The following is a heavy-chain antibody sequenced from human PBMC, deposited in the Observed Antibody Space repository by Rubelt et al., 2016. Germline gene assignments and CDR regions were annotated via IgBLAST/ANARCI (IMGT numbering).Heavy chain of an antibody. CDR2: VDWDDAK. CDR1: GFSLSTSGMC. Sequence: QVTLRESGPALVKPTQTLTPTCTFSGFSLSTSGMCVSWIRQPPGKALEWLARVDWDDAKRYRPSLTRRFNITKDTSKKQVCLTMSSMDPVYTATDYCAHSRYTDGRVDYWGQGTLVTVSS. V-gene: IGHV2-5*08. CDR3: AHSRYTDGRVDY. D-gene: IGHD5-18*01. J-gene: IGHJ4*02.